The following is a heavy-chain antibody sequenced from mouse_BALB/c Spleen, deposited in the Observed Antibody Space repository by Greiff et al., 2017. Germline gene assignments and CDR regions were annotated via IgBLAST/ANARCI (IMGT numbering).Heavy chain of an antibody. D-gene: IGHD1-1*02. CDR2: IRNKANGYTT. CDR3: ARAYSPYGY. V-gene: IGHV7-3*02. J-gene: IGHJ2*01. CDR1: GFTFTDYY. Sequence: EVKLVESGGGLVQPGGSLRLSCATSGFTFTDYYMSWVRQPPGKALEWLGFIRNKANGYTTEFSASVKGRFTISRDNSQSILYLQMNTLRAEDSATYYRARAYSPYGYWGKGTALTVSS.